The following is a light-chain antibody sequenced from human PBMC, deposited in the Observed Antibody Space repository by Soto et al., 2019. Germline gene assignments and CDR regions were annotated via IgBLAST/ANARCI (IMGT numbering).Light chain of an antibody. CDR1: QSVSNSY. CDR3: HQYGSSPYT. Sequence: EIVLTQSPGTLSLSPGERATLSCRASQSVSNSYLAWYQQKPGQAPRLLIYGVSSRATGIPDRFSGSGSGTDFTLTISRLEPEDFAVYYCHQYGSSPYTFGQGTQLEI. J-gene: IGKJ2*01. CDR2: GVS. V-gene: IGKV3-20*01.